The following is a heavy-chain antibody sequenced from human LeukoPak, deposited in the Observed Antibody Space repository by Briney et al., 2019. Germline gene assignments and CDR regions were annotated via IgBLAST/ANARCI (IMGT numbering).Heavy chain of an antibody. CDR3: ARDAGYCSGGSCYPGQFDY. V-gene: IGHV3-33*01. CDR1: GFTFRSYD. CDR2: IWYDGSNK. D-gene: IGHD2-15*01. Sequence: PGGSLRLSCAASGFTFRSYDMHWVRQAPGKGPEWVAVIWYDGSNKYYADSVKGRFTISRDNSKNTLYLQMNSLRAEDTAVYYCARDAGYCSGGSCYPGQFDYWGQGTLVTVSS. J-gene: IGHJ4*02.